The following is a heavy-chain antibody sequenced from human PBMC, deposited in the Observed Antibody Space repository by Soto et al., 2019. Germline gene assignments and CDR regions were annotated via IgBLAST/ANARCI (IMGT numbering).Heavy chain of an antibody. J-gene: IGHJ4*02. CDR2: CSRSGGLT. Sequence: EVQLLESGGGLVQPGGSLRLSCAASGFTFSSYAMSWVRQAPGKGLEWVAACSRSGGLTYYADSVKGRFTVSRDNSKNTLYMQMDSLRAEDTVLYYCARVVLTSSWYYFDYWGQGTLVTVSS. V-gene: IGHV3-23*01. D-gene: IGHD6-13*01. CDR3: ARVVLTSSWYYFDY. CDR1: GFTFSSYA.